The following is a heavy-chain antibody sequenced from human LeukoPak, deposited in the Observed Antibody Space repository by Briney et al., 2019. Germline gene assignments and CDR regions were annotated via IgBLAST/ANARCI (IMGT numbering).Heavy chain of an antibody. V-gene: IGHV3-30-3*01. CDR3: AKVHMQGYYDSSGYFDY. J-gene: IGHJ4*02. CDR1: GFTFSSYA. Sequence: GGSLRLSCAASGFTFSSYAMHWVRQAPGKGLEWVAVISYDGSNKYYADSVKGRFTISRDNSKNTLYLQMNSLRAEDTAVYYCAKVHMQGYYDSSGYFDYWGQGTLATVSS. D-gene: IGHD3-22*01. CDR2: ISYDGSNK.